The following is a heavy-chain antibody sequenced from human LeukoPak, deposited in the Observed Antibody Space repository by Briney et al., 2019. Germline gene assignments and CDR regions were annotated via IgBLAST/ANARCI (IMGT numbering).Heavy chain of an antibody. D-gene: IGHD1-26*01. J-gene: IGHJ3*02. CDR1: GYTFTGYY. Sequence: ASVKVSCKASGYTFTGYYMHWVRQAPGQGLEWMGWINPNSGGTNYAQKFQGRVTMTRDTSISTAYMELSRLRSGDTAVYYCARESGSRGGAFDIWGQGTMVTVSS. V-gene: IGHV1-2*02. CDR3: ARESGSRGGAFDI. CDR2: INPNSGGT.